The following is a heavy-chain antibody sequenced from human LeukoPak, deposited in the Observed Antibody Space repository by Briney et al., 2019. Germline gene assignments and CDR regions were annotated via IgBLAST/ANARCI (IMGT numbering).Heavy chain of an antibody. J-gene: IGHJ4*02. CDR3: ARSAPWLAVLFDY. V-gene: IGHV3-33*01. CDR2: IWYDGSNK. Sequence: GGSLRLSCAASGFTLSSYGMHWVRQAPGKGLEWVAVIWYDGSNKYYADSVKGRFTISRDNSKNTLYLQMNSLRAEDTAVYYCARSAPWLAVLFDYWGQGTLVTVSS. D-gene: IGHD6-19*01. CDR1: GFTLSSYG.